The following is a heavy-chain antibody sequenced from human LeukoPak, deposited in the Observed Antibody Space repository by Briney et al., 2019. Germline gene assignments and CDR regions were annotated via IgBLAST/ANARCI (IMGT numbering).Heavy chain of an antibody. V-gene: IGHV3-74*01. CDR2: ISTDGSTT. J-gene: IGHJ4*02. Sequence: GGSLRLSCVASGFIFSNFWMHWVRQVPGKGLVWVSRISTDGSTTIYADSVKGRFTISRDNAKNTLYLQMNSLRAEDTAVYYCARDHYSSGDYWGQGTLVTVSS. CDR1: GFIFSNFW. CDR3: ARDHYSSGDY. D-gene: IGHD6-19*01.